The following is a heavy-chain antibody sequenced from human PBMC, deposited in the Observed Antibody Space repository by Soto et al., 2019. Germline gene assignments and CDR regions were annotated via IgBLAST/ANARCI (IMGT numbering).Heavy chain of an antibody. D-gene: IGHD2-15*01. CDR2: IYSGGST. V-gene: IGHV3-53*04. Sequence: GGSLRLSCAASGFTFSSNYMSWVRQAPGKGLEWVSVIYSGGSTYYADSVKGRFTMTRNTSISTAYMELSSLRSEDTAVYYCAMLGYCSGGSCFWGQGTLVTVSS. CDR1: GFTFSSNY. J-gene: IGHJ4*02. CDR3: AMLGYCSGGSCF.